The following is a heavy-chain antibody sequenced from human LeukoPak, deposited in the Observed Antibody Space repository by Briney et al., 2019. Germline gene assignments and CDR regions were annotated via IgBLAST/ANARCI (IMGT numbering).Heavy chain of an antibody. Sequence: GSLRLSIAASGFTLNSYSMYWVRQAPGKGLEWVSSISSSSSHMFYADSVKGRFSISRDNANNSLYLQMNSLRAEDTAVYYCVRDSGSSYGYYFLHWGQGTLVTVSS. J-gene: IGHJ1*01. D-gene: IGHD1-26*01. V-gene: IGHV3-21*01. CDR2: ISSSSSHM. CDR3: VRDSGSSYGYYFLH. CDR1: GFTLNSYS.